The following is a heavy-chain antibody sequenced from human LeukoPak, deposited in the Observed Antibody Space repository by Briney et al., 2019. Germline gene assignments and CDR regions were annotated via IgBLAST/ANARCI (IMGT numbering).Heavy chain of an antibody. Sequence: GGSLRLSCAISGFTFDDYAMYWVRQAPGKGLEWVSGINWSGERIAYADSVKGRFTISRDNAKNSVFLQVNSLKPEDTAFYYCAKDSDLSIRGIPVDYWGQGTLVTVSS. V-gene: IGHV3-9*01. CDR3: AKDSDLSIRGIPVDY. CDR2: INWSGERI. J-gene: IGHJ4*02. D-gene: IGHD3-10*01. CDR1: GFTFDDYA.